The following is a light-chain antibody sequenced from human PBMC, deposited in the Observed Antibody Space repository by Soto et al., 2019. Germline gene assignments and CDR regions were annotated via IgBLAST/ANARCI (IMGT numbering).Light chain of an antibody. CDR3: QQSGVT. J-gene: IGKJ4*01. CDR1: QSISSSY. Sequence: EIVLTQSPGTLSLSPGERATLSCRASQSISSSYFAWYQQKPGQAPRLLIYGASSRATGIPDRFSGSGSGTEFTLTISRLEPEDFAVYYCQQSGVTFGGGTKVEIK. V-gene: IGKV3-20*01. CDR2: GAS.